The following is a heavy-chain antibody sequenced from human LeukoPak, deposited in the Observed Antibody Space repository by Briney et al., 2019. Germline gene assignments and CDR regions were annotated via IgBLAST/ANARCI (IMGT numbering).Heavy chain of an antibody. V-gene: IGHV3-64*01. CDR1: GFTFSSYA. CDR2: ISSNGGST. CDR3: ARNLGQYVGGCSGGSCYHDLPYYFDY. Sequence: GGSLRLSCAASGFTFSSYAMHWVRQAPGKGLEYVSAISSNGGSTYYANSVKGRFTISRDNSKNTLYLQMGSLRAEDTAVYYCARNLGQYVGGCSGGSCYHDLPYYFDYWGQGTLVTVSS. D-gene: IGHD2-15*01. J-gene: IGHJ4*02.